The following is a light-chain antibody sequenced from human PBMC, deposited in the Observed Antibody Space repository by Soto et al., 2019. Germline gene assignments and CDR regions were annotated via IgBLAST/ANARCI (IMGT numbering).Light chain of an antibody. CDR3: AAWDDSLSGMV. Sequence: QSVLTQPPSASGTPGQRVTISCSGSSSNIGSNYVSWYQQLPGTAPKLLIYSNNQRPSGVPDRFSGSTSGTSASLAISGVRSEDEADYYCAAWDDSLSGMVFGGGTKVTVL. J-gene: IGLJ2*01. CDR1: SSNIGSNY. V-gene: IGLV1-47*02. CDR2: SNN.